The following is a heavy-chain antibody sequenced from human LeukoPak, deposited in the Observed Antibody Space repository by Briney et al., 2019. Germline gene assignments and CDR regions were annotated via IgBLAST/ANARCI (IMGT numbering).Heavy chain of an antibody. CDR3: ARDCSGGSCYSRGYYYGMDV. CDR1: GFTFRSYS. CDR2: ISSSSSYI. V-gene: IGHV3-21*01. D-gene: IGHD2-15*01. Sequence: GGSLRLSCAASGFTFRSYSMNWVRQAPGKGLEWVSSISSSSSYIYYADSVKGRFTISRDNAKNSLYLQMNSLRAEDTAVYYCARDCSGGSCYSRGYYYGMDVWGQGTTVTVSS. J-gene: IGHJ6*02.